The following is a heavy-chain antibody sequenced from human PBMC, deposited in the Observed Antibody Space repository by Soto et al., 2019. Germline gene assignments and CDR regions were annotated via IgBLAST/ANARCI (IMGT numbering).Heavy chain of an antibody. CDR3: ARVKLGSYDWFDP. J-gene: IGHJ5*02. CDR2: INPDGSRT. CDR1: GFTFNNYW. V-gene: IGHV3-74*01. D-gene: IGHD3-16*01. Sequence: EVQLVESGGGLVQPGGSLRLSCAASGFTFNNYWMHWVRQAPGKGLMWVSRINPDGSRTTYADSVKGRFAISRDNAKNTLYLQMNCLRAEDTAVYYFARVKLGSYDWFDPWGQGTLVTVSS.